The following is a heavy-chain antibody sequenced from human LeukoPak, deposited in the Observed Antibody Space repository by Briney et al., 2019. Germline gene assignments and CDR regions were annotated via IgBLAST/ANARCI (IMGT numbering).Heavy chain of an antibody. V-gene: IGHV3-30-3*01. CDR2: ISFDGSNK. CDR3: ITDLG. CDR1: GFTFDTFI. D-gene: IGHD1-14*01. J-gene: IGHJ4*02. Sequence: GGSLRLSCAASGFTFDTFIMHWVRQAPGKGLEWMALISFDGSNKYYADSVKGRFTISRDNAKSTVYLQMNSLRVEDTAVYYCITDLGWGQGTLVTVSS.